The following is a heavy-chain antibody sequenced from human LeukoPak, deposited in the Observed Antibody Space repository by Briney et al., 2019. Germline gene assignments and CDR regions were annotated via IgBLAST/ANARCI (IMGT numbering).Heavy chain of an antibody. CDR1: GGSISSYY. J-gene: IGHJ4*02. CDR3: ARLREIVGRAVAAPVT. CDR2: IYYSGST. D-gene: IGHD6-19*01. V-gene: IGHV4-59*08. Sequence: SETLSLTCTVSGGSISSYYWSWIRQPPGKGLEWIGYIYYSGSTNYNPSLKSRVTISVDTSKNQFSLKLSSVTAAETAVYYCARLREIVGRAVAAPVTGGQGTLVTVS.